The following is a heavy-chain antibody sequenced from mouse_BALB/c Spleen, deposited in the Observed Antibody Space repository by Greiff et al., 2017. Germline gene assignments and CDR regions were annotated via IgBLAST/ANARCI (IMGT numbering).Heavy chain of an antibody. CDR1: GFSLTSYG. J-gene: IGHJ1*01. CDR3: AGGQTTGDWYFDV. V-gene: IGHV2-9*02. CDR2: IWAGGST. Sequence: QVQLKESGPGLVAPSQSLSITCTVSGFSLTSYGVHWVRQPPGKGLEWLGVIWAGGSTNYNSALMSRLSISKDNSKSQVFLKMNSLQTDDTAMYYCAGGQTTGDWYFDVWGAGTTVTVSS. D-gene: IGHD1-1*01.